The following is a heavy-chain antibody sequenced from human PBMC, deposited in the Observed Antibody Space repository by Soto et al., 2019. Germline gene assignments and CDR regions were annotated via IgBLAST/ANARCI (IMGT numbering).Heavy chain of an antibody. CDR2: IGSSGGNS. D-gene: IGHD1-1*01. CDR3: AREKRYNSLGGRFGMDV. CDR1: GFIFSDFT. V-gene: IGHV3-21*01. J-gene: IGHJ6*02. Sequence: EVQLVESGGGLVKPGGSLRLSCAVSGFIFSDFTMNWVRQAPGKGLEWVASIGSSGGNSFYADSVKGRFIISRDNAKTSLDLQINSLRAEDTAVYYCAREKRYNSLGGRFGMDVWGQGTTVTVS.